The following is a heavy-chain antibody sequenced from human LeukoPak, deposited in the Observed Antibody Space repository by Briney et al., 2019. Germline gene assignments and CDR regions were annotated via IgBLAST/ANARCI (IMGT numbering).Heavy chain of an antibody. Sequence: SGPTLVNPTQTLTLTCTFSGFSLSTSGMCVSWIRQPPGKALEWLALIDWDDDKYYSTSLKTRLTISKDTSKNQVVLTMTNMDPVDTATYYCARLRGYCSSTGCYSYYYYGMDVWGQGTTVTVSS. J-gene: IGHJ6*02. CDR2: IDWDDDK. D-gene: IGHD2-2*01. CDR1: GFSLSTSGMC. CDR3: ARLRGYCSSTGCYSYYYYGMDV. V-gene: IGHV2-70*01.